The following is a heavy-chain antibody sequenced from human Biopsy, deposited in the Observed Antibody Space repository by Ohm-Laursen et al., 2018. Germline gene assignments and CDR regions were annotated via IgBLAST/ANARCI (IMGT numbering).Heavy chain of an antibody. CDR1: GDSISSYY. Sequence: PGTLSLTCTVSGDSISSYYWSWIRQPPGKGLEWIGYVYYTGSTDYNPSLQSRVTISVDTSKNHFSLRLRSVTPADTAINYCARDRGYYSDRSVPGYFDVWGRGTLVTVSS. J-gene: IGHJ2*01. D-gene: IGHD3-22*01. CDR2: VYYTGST. V-gene: IGHV4-59*01. CDR3: ARDRGYYSDRSVPGYFDV.